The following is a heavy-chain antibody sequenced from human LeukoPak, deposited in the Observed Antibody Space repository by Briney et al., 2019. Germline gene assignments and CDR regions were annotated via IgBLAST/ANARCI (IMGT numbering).Heavy chain of an antibody. V-gene: IGHV1-24*01. J-gene: IGHJ4*02. Sequence: WASVKVSCKASGGTFSSYTINWVRQAPGQGLEWMGGFDPEDGETIYAQKFQGRVTMTEDTSTDTAYMELSSLRSEDTAVYYCATGGAVAVEFDYWGQGTLVTVSS. CDR1: GGTFSSYT. CDR2: FDPEDGET. D-gene: IGHD6-19*01. CDR3: ATGGAVAVEFDY.